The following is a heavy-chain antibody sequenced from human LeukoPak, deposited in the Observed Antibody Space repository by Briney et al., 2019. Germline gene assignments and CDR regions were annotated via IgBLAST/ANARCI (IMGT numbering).Heavy chain of an antibody. CDR1: GFTFSSYN. D-gene: IGHD2-2*01. V-gene: IGHV3-48*01. J-gene: IGHJ4*02. Sequence: PGGSLRLSCAASGFTFSSYNLNWVRQAPGKGPEWVSSISYSSRARYYADSVKGRLTISRDNFKDSLYLQMDSLRAEDTAVYYCARAYCSSTSCFGWGQGTLVTVSS. CDR3: ARAYCSSTSCFG. CDR2: ISYSSRAR.